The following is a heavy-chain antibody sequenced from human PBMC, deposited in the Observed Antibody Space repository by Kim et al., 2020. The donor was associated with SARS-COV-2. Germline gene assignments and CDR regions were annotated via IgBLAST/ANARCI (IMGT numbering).Heavy chain of an antibody. J-gene: IGHJ3*02. CDR2: IDPSDSYT. V-gene: IGHV5-10-1*01. CDR3: ARRHYDFWSGYYHFDI. CDR1: GYSFTSYW. Sequence: GESLKISCKGSGYSFTSYWISWVRQMPGKGLEWMGRIDPSDSYTNYSPSFQGHVTISADKSISTAYLQWSSLKASDTAMYYCARRHYDFWSGYYHFDIWGQGTMVTVSS. D-gene: IGHD3-3*01.